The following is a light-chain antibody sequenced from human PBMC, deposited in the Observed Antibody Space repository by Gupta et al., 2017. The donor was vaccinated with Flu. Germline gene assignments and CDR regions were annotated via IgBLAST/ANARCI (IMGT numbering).Light chain of an antibody. CDR1: NLGNKY. CDR3: QAWDSGRV. Sequence: VSPGQTALITCTGDNLGNKYTTWDQQKPGQSPVLVIDRDNRRPAGMPERFSGSNSGNTATLTISGTQAMDEADYYCQAWDSGRVFGGGTKLTV. CDR2: RDN. V-gene: IGLV3-1*01. J-gene: IGLJ3*02.